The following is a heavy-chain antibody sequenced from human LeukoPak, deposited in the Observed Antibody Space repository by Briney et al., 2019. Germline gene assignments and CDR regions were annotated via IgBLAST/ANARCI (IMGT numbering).Heavy chain of an antibody. CDR2: INSEGSST. CDR1: GFTFSNYW. Sequence: PGGSLRLSCAASGFTFSNYWMHWVRQAPGKGLVWVSRINSEGSSTSYADSVKGRFTISRGNAKNTLYLQMNSLRAEDTAVYYCARDLYGDYDLDYWGQGTLVTVSS. CDR3: ARDLYGDYDLDY. V-gene: IGHV3-74*01. J-gene: IGHJ4*02. D-gene: IGHD4-17*01.